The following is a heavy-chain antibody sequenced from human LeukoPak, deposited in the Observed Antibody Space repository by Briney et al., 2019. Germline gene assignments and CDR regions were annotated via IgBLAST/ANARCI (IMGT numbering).Heavy chain of an antibody. V-gene: IGHV4-4*07. J-gene: IGHJ4*02. CDR1: GGSIRGYY. CDR2: VFTDGSS. Sequence: PSETLSLTRSDPGGSIRGYYRSWIRQPAGKGLEWIGRVFTDGSSNYNPSLKSRVTMSVDTSNNQFSLKLSSVTAADTAVYYCARDLGLSLDYWGQGTLVTVSS. CDR3: ARDLGLSLDY. D-gene: IGHD3-16*01.